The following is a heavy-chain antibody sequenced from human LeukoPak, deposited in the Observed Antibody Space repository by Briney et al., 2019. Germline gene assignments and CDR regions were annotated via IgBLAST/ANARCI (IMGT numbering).Heavy chain of an antibody. D-gene: IGHD4-17*01. Sequence: GGSLRLSCAASGFTFDDYAMHWVRQAPGKGLEWVSLISWDGGSIYYADSVKGRFTISRDNSKNSLYLQMNSLRAEDTALYYCAKAAHPETYGDFYFDYWGQGTLVTVSS. J-gene: IGHJ4*02. CDR2: ISWDGGSI. CDR3: AKAAHPETYGDFYFDY. CDR1: GFTFDDYA. V-gene: IGHV3-43D*03.